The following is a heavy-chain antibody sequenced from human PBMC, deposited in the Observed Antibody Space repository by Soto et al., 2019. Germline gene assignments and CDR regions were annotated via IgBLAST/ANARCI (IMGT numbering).Heavy chain of an antibody. V-gene: IGHV3-23*01. CDR1: GFTFSSYA. Sequence: GGSLRLSCAASGFTFSSYAMSWVRQAPGKGLEWVSAISGSGGSTYYADSVKGRFTISRDNSKNTLYLQMNSLRAEDTTVYYCAKVVGGSKVGYYFDYWGKGTLVTVSS. CDR3: AKVVGGSKVGYYFDY. D-gene: IGHD2-21*01. J-gene: IGHJ4*02. CDR2: ISGSGGST.